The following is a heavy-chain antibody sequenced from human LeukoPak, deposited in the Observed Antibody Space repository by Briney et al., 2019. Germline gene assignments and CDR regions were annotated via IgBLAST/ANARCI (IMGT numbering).Heavy chain of an antibody. J-gene: IGHJ4*02. CDR1: DGYITSFY. V-gene: IGHV4-59*01. Sequence: SETLSLTCTVSDGYITSFYWSWFRQPPGKGLEWIGFFHESGRTKYNPSLNGRVSISADTSRRQFSLKVTSVTAADTAVYYCTTGGGYLTDYWGQGTLVTVSA. D-gene: IGHD3-16*01. CDR2: FHESGRT. CDR3: TTGGGYLTDY.